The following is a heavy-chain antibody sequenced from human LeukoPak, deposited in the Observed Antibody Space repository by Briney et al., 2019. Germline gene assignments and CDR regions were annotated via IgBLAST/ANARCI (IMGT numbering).Heavy chain of an antibody. Sequence: GGSLRLSCAASGFTFSSYAMSWVRQAPGKGLEWVSAISGSGGSTYYADSVKGRFTISRDNAKNSLYLQMNSLRAEDTAVYYCARDGVMAGIYFDYWGQGTLATVSS. J-gene: IGHJ4*02. CDR3: ARDGVMAGIYFDY. D-gene: IGHD6-19*01. CDR2: ISGSGGST. CDR1: GFTFSSYA. V-gene: IGHV3-23*01.